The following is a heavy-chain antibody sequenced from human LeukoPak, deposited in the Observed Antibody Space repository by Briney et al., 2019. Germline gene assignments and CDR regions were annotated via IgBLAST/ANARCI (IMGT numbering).Heavy chain of an antibody. CDR3: VQEYGAVAGLDY. CDR1: GFTFSSYL. V-gene: IGHV3-74*01. D-gene: IGHD6-19*01. J-gene: IGHJ4*02. Sequence: PGGSLRLSCAASGFTFSSYLMHWVRQAPGKGLVWVSRINTDGSITSYSDAVKGRFTISRGNAKNTLYLQMNSLRAEDTAVYYCVQEYGAVAGLDYWGQGAPVTVSS. CDR2: INTDGSIT.